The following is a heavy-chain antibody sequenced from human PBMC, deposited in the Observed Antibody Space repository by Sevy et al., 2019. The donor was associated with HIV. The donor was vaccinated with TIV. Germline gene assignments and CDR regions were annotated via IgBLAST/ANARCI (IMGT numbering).Heavy chain of an antibody. V-gene: IGHV3-30*02. CDR1: GFTFKSYG. D-gene: IGHD4-17*01. Sequence: GGSLRLSCAASGFTFKSYGMHWVRQAPGKGLEWVTFVRNDGSTKYYADSVRGRFTASRDNSKNTLYLQMNSLRPEDTAVYYCVKGPHPAVTTSYALDVWGQGTMVTVSS. CDR2: VRNDGSTK. J-gene: IGHJ6*02. CDR3: VKGPHPAVTTSYALDV.